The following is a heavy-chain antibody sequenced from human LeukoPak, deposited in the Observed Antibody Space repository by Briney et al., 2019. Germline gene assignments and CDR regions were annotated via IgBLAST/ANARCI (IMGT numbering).Heavy chain of an antibody. D-gene: IGHD3-10*01. V-gene: IGHV3-30*02. CDR3: AKGGGSPYYFDY. CDR1: GFTFTNYG. CDR2: IRYDGGDK. Sequence: GGSLRLSCAASGFTFTNYGMHWVRQAPGKGLEWVAFIRYDGGDKSYGDSVKGRFTISRDNSENTVYLQMNGLRAEDAAAYYCAKGGGSPYYFDYWGQGTLVTVSS. J-gene: IGHJ4*02.